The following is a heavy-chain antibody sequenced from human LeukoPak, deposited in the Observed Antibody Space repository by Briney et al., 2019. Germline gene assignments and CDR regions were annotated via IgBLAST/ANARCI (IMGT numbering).Heavy chain of an antibody. Sequence: PGGSLRLSCAASGFTFGTYCMHWVRQAPGKGLEWLSVISYDGSNKYYADSVKGRFTISRDNSKNTLYLQMNSLRAEDTAVYYCARGGGGDYIDYWGQGTLVTVSS. CDR2: ISYDGSNK. CDR1: GFTFGTYC. CDR3: ARGGGGDYIDY. D-gene: IGHD3-16*01. V-gene: IGHV3-30-3*01. J-gene: IGHJ4*02.